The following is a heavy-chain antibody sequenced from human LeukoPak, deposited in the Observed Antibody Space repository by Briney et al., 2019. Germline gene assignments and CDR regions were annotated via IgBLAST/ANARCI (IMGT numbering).Heavy chain of an antibody. CDR1: RGTFSSYA. CDR2: IIPIFGTA. D-gene: IGHD3-10*01. J-gene: IGHJ4*02. V-gene: IGHV1-69*13. Sequence: SVKVSCKASRGTFSSYAISWVRQAPGQGLEWMGGIIPIFGTANYAQKFQGRVTITADESTSTAYMELSSLRSEDTAVYYCAVWFGELSPFDYWGQGTLVTVSS. CDR3: AVWFGELSPFDY.